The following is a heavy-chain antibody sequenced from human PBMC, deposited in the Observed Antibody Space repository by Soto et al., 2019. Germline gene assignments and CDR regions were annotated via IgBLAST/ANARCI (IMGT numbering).Heavy chain of an antibody. CDR1: GFTFDDYA. V-gene: IGHV3-9*01. J-gene: IGHJ6*03. CDR2: ISWNSGSI. CDR3: AKDRGSGWSGGDPIGYYMDV. Sequence: GGSLRLSCAASGFTFDDYAMHWVRQAPGKGLEWVSGISWNSGSIGYADSVKGRFTISRDNAKNSLYLQMNSLRAEDTALYYCAKDRGSGWSGGDPIGYYMDVWGKGTTVTVSS. D-gene: IGHD6-19*01.